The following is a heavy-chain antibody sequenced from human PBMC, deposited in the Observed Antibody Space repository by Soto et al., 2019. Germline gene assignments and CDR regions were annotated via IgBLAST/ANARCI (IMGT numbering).Heavy chain of an antibody. D-gene: IGHD6-13*01. Sequence: GGSLRLSCAASGFTFSSYWMHWVRQAPGKGLVWVSRINSDGSSTSYADSVKGRFTISRDNAKNTLYLQMNSLRAEDTAVYYCARTMAAAGTFDYWGQGTLVTVSS. V-gene: IGHV3-74*01. CDR2: INSDGSST. J-gene: IGHJ4*02. CDR1: GFTFSSYW. CDR3: ARTMAAAGTFDY.